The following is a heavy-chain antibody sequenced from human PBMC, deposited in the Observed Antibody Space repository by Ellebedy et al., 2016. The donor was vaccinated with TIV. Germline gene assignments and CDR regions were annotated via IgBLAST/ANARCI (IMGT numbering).Heavy chain of an antibody. D-gene: IGHD3-10*01. Sequence: GESLKISCAASGFSFSFYAMHWVRQAPGKGLEWVAHIDESGTTTHYADSVKGRFTISRDNAKNSLYLQMNSLRAEDTAVYYCARDEYYYGSGSYYFLDYWGQGTLVTVSS. V-gene: IGHV3-48*04. CDR3: ARDEYYYGSGSYYFLDY. J-gene: IGHJ4*02. CDR2: IDESGTTT. CDR1: GFSFSFYA.